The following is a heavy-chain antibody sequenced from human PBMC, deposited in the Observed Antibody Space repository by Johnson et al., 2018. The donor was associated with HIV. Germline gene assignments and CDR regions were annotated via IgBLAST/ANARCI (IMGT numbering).Heavy chain of an antibody. V-gene: IGHV3-30-3*01. Sequence: QVQLVESGGGVVQPGRSLRLSCAASGFTFSSYAMHWVRQAPGKGLEWVAVISYDGSNKYYADSVKGRFTISRDNSKNTLYLQMNSLRTEDTAVYYCARALGVGATADDAFDIWGQGTLVTVSS. J-gene: IGHJ3*02. CDR1: GFTFSSYA. D-gene: IGHD1-26*01. CDR3: ARALGVGATADDAFDI. CDR2: ISYDGSNK.